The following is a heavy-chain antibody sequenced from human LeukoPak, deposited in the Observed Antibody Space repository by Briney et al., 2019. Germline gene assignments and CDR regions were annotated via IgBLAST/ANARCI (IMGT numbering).Heavy chain of an antibody. D-gene: IGHD1-1*01. J-gene: IGHJ6*02. CDR1: GGSISSGSHY. CDR2: IYTSGST. CDR3: ARDAGHQLSRRNYYAMDV. Sequence: PSQTLSLTCTVSGGSISSGSHYWSWIRQPAGKGLEWIGRIYTSGSTNYNPSLRSRVTMSIDTSKSQFSLKLSSVTAADTAVYYCARDAGHQLSRRNYYAMDVWGQGTTVTVSS. V-gene: IGHV4-61*02.